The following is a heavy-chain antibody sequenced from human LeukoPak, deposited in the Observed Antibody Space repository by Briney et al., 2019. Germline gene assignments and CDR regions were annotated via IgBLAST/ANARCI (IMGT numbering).Heavy chain of an antibody. D-gene: IGHD3-16*02. Sequence: GASVKVSCKASGGTFSSYAISWVRQAPGQGLEWMGRIIPILGIANYAQKFQGRVTITADKSTSTAYMELSSLRSEDTAVYYCAKLIWEDDYVWGSYRPANGRYGMDVWGQGTTVTVSS. J-gene: IGHJ6*02. CDR1: GGTFSSYA. CDR2: IIPILGIA. CDR3: AKLIWEDDYVWGSYRPANGRYGMDV. V-gene: IGHV1-69*04.